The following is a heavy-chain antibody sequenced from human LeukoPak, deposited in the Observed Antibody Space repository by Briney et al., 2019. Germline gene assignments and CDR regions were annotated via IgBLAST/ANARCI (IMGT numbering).Heavy chain of an antibody. CDR1: GGSISSGGYS. D-gene: IGHD3-22*01. V-gene: IGHV4-30-2*05. Sequence: SETLPLTCAVSGGSISSGGYSWSWIRQPPGKGLEWIGYIYHSGSTYYNPSLKSRVTISVDTSKNQFSLKLSSVTAADTAVYYCARDRPQWLGRAFDIWGQGAMVTVSS. CDR2: IYHSGST. J-gene: IGHJ3*02. CDR3: ARDRPQWLGRAFDI.